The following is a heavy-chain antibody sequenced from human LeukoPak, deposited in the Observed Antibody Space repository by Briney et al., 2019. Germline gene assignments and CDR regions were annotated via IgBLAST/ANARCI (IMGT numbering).Heavy chain of an antibody. V-gene: IGHV5-51*01. J-gene: IGHJ4*02. CDR3: ATNHRYSGSFY. D-gene: IGHD1-26*01. Sequence: GESLKISCNGSGYSFTSYWIGWVRQMPGKGLEWMGIIYPGDSDTRYSPSFQGQVTISADKSISTAYLQWSSLKASDSAMYYCATNHRYSGSFYWGQGTLVTVSS. CDR1: GYSFTSYW. CDR2: IYPGDSDT.